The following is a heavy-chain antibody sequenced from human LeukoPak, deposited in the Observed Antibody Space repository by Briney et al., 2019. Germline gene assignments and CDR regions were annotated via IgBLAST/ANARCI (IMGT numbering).Heavy chain of an antibody. V-gene: IGHV4-59*01. CDR3: ARDRGRGWLQFSDAFDI. CDR2: IYYSGST. CDR1: GGSISSYY. Sequence: SETLSLTCTVSGGSISSYYWIWIRQPPGKGLEWIGYIYYSGSTNYNPSLKSRVTISVDTSKNQFSLKLSSVTAADTAVYYCARDRGRGWLQFSDAFDIWGQGTMVTVSS. D-gene: IGHD5-24*01. J-gene: IGHJ3*02.